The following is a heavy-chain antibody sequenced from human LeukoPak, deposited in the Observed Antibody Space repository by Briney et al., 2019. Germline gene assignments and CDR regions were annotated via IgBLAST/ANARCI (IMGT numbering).Heavy chain of an antibody. Sequence: GGSLRLSCAASGFTVSSNYMSWVRQAPGKGLEWVSVIYSGGSTYYADSVKGRFTISRDNSKNTLYLQMNSLRAEDTAVYYCARAPTLNYYYYYMDVWGKGTMVTVSS. CDR1: GFTVSSNY. J-gene: IGHJ6*03. V-gene: IGHV3-53*01. CDR3: ARAPTLNYYYYYMDV. CDR2: IYSGGST.